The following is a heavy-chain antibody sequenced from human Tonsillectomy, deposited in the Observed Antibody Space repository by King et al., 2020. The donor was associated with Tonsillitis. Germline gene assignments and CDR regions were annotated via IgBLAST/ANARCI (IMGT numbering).Heavy chain of an antibody. V-gene: IGHV1-2*02. Sequence: QLVQSGAEVKKPGASVKVSCKASGYTFSDYFMHWVRQAPGQGLEWMGWINPNSGGTNYAQKFQGRVTMTSDTSISTAYMELSRLKSDDTAVYYWSRDGQATLTTLNYYYYMDVWGKGTTVTVSS. CDR2: INPNSGGT. CDR3: SRDGQATLTTLNYYYYMDV. CDR1: GYTFSDYF. J-gene: IGHJ6*03. D-gene: IGHD4-11*01.